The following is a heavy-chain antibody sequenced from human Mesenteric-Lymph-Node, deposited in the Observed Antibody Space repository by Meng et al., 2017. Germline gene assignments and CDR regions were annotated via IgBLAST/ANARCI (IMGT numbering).Heavy chain of an antibody. CDR1: GFTLRSYE. CDR3: ARLPIAAAGTFVDAFDI. D-gene: IGHD6-13*01. Sequence: GGSLRLSCAASGFTLRSYEINWVRQAPGKGLEWVANIKQDGSEKYYVDSVKGRFTISRDNAKNSLYLQMNSLRAEDTAVYYCARLPIAAAGTFVDAFDIWGQGTMVTVSS. J-gene: IGHJ3*02. V-gene: IGHV3-7*01. CDR2: IKQDGSEK.